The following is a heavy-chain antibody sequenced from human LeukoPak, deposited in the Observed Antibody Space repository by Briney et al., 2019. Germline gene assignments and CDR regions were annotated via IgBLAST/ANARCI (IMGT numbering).Heavy chain of an antibody. Sequence: GESLQISFKGSGYSFTSYWIGWVRQTPGKGLEWMGVIYPGDSRTRYNPSFEGQVTISADKSINTAYLQWSSLKASDTAMYYCACREFYSPWPGPWGQGTLVTVSS. CDR2: IYPGDSRT. CDR1: GYSFTSYW. D-gene: IGHD5-18*01. CDR3: ACREFYSPWPGP. V-gene: IGHV5-51*01. J-gene: IGHJ5*02.